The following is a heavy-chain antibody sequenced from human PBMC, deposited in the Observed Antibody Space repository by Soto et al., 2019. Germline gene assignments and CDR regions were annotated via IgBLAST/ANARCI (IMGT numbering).Heavy chain of an antibody. CDR2: MNPNSDNT. V-gene: IGHV1-8*01. D-gene: IGHD2-2*01. CDR1: GYTFTSYD. J-gene: IGHJ4*02. Sequence: GASVKVSCKASGYTFTSYDINWVRQATGQGLEWMGWMNPNSDNTGYAQKFQGRVTMTRDTSASTAYMELSSLRSEDTAVYYCARSVVVPAAPDYWGQGTLVTVSS. CDR3: ARSVVVPAAPDY.